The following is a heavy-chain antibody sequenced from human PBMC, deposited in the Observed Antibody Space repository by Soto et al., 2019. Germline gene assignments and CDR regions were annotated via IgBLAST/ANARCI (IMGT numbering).Heavy chain of an antibody. CDR3: ARHISNFRYYYYAMDV. Sequence: ASVKVSCKASGYTFTGYYMHWVRQAPGQGLEWMGWINPNSGGTNYAQKFQGWVTMTRDTSISTAYMELSRLRASDTAMYYCARHISNFRYYYYAMDVWGQGTTVTVSS. D-gene: IGHD4-4*01. J-gene: IGHJ6*02. CDR1: GYTFTGYY. CDR2: INPNSGGT. V-gene: IGHV1-2*04.